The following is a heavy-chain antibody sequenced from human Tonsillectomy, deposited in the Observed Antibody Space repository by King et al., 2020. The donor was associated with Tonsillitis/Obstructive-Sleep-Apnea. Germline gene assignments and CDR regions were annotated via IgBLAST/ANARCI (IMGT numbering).Heavy chain of an antibody. Sequence: QLVQSGAEVKKPGASVKVSCKASGYSFTSYGISWWRQAPGQGLKWMGWISAYNGDTNFAQKLQGRVTMTTNTSTSTAYMDLNNLESDDTAGYYCARDSMSHYFDSSTYYTFAYWGQGTLVTVSS. J-gene: IGHJ4*02. CDR2: ISAYNGDT. CDR3: ARDSMSHYFDSSTYYTFAY. CDR1: GYSFTSYG. D-gene: IGHD3-22*01. V-gene: IGHV1-18*01.